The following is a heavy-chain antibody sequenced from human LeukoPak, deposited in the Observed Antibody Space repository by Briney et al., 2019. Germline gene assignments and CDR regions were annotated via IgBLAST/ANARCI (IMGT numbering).Heavy chain of an antibody. J-gene: IGHJ4*02. CDR2: MNPNSGNT. CDR3: ARGGLSYGDYVEVEDH. Sequence: ASVKVSCKASGYTFTSYDINWVRQATGQGLEWMGWMNPNSGNTGYAQKFQGRVTMTRNTSISTAYMELSSLRSEDTAVYYCARGGLSYGDYVEVEDHWGQGTLVTVSS. V-gene: IGHV1-8*01. D-gene: IGHD4-17*01. CDR1: GYTFTSYD.